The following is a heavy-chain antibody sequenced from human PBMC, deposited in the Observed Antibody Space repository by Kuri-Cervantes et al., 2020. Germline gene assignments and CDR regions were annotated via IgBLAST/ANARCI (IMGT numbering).Heavy chain of an antibody. J-gene: IGHJ6*02. CDR3: AKTIERWSVYYYYGMDV. CDR1: GFTFSSYA. Sequence: LSLTCAASGFTFSSYAMHWVRQAPGKGLEWVAVISYDGSNKYYADSVKGRFTISRDNSKNTLYLQMNSLRAEDTAVYYCAKTIERWSVYYYYGMDVWGQGTTVTVSS. V-gene: IGHV3-30-3*01. CDR2: ISYDGSNK. D-gene: IGHD2-15*01.